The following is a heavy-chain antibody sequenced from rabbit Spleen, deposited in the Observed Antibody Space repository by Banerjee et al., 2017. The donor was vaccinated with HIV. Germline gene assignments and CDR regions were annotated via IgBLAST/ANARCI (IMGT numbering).Heavy chain of an antibody. CDR1: GFDFSSYG. CDR3: AREGGIVVAGAFNL. J-gene: IGHJ4*01. V-gene: IGHV1S47*01. CDR2: IVNGNGNT. D-gene: IGHD4-1*01. Sequence: EESGGDLVKPGASLTLTCKASGFDFSSYGVSWVRQAPGKGPEWIACIVNGNGNTYYASWVNGRFTISRSTSLATVTLQVTSLTVADTATYFCAREGGIVVAGAFNLWGPGTLVTVS.